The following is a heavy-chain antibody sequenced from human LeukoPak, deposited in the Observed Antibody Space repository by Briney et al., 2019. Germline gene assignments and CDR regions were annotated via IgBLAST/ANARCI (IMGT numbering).Heavy chain of an antibody. CDR1: GFTFSSHG. CDR3: AKRRGLELTYYYYMDV. CDR2: ISPSGSIS. D-gene: IGHD1-7*01. Sequence: GGSLRLSCAASGFTFSSHGINWVRQAPGKGLEWVSGISPSGSISYYADSVKGRFTISRDNSKNTVSLQMNSLRAEDTAVYYCAKRRGLELTYYYYMDVWGKGTTVTVSS. V-gene: IGHV3-23*01. J-gene: IGHJ6*03.